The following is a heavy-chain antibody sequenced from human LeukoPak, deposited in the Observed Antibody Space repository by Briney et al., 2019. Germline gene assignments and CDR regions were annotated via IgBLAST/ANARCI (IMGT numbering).Heavy chain of an antibody. Sequence: ASVKVSCKASGYTFTGYYMHWVRQAPGQGLEWMGWINPNSGGTNYAQKFQGRVTMTRDTSISTAYMELSRLRPDDTAVYYCASTGGAGQNYYFDYWGQGTLVTVSS. CDR2: INPNSGGT. CDR1: GYTFTGYY. CDR3: ASTGGAGQNYYFDY. J-gene: IGHJ4*02. V-gene: IGHV1-2*02. D-gene: IGHD1-26*01.